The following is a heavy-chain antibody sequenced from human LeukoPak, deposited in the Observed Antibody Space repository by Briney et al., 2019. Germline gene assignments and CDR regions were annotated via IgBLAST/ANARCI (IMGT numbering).Heavy chain of an antibody. Sequence: PGGSLRLSCAASGFTFSSYDMHWVRQATGKGLEWVSAIGTAGDTYYPGSVKGRFTISRENAKNSLYLQMNSLRAGDTAVYYCARSSGYDASFDYWGQGTLVTVSS. V-gene: IGHV3-13*01. D-gene: IGHD5-12*01. CDR1: GFTFSSYD. CDR2: IGTAGDT. J-gene: IGHJ4*02. CDR3: ARSSGYDASFDY.